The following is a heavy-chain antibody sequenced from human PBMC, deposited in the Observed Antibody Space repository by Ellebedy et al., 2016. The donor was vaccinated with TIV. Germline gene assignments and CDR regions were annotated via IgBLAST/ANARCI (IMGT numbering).Heavy chain of an antibody. CDR1: GFTVSSNY. CDR3: ARTYYYDSSGYYLAY. D-gene: IGHD3-22*01. Sequence: GESLKISCAASGFTVSSNYMSWVRQAPGKGLEWVANIKKDGSEQYYVDSVKGRFTISSDNAKNSLYLQMNSLRAEDTAVYYCARTYYYDSSGYYLAYWGQGTLVTVSS. V-gene: IGHV3-7*03. J-gene: IGHJ4*02. CDR2: IKKDGSEQ.